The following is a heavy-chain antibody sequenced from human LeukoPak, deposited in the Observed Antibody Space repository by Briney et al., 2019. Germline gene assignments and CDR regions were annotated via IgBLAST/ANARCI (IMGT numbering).Heavy chain of an antibody. J-gene: IGHJ5*02. Sequence: SETLSLTCTVSGGSISSYYWSWIRQPPGKGLEWIGCIYYSGSTNYNPSLKSRVTISVDTSKNQFSLKLSSVTAADTAVYYCARSPENWFDPWGQGTLVTVSS. V-gene: IGHV4-59*08. CDR2: IYYSGST. CDR1: GGSISSYY. CDR3: ARSPENWFDP.